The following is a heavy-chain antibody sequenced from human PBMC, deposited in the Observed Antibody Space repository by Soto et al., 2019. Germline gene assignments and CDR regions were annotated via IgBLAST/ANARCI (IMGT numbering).Heavy chain of an antibody. CDR2: ISRSRTYI. CDR3: ASEVVPAGGTTNWFDP. Sequence: EVQLVESGGGLVKTGGSLRLSCAASGFTFSDYSMNWVRQAPGKGLEWVSAISRSRTYIYYADSVRGRFTISRDNAKNSLYLQMNSLRAEDTAMYYCASEVVPAGGTTNWFDPWGQGTLVTVSS. J-gene: IGHJ5*02. D-gene: IGHD2-2*01. CDR1: GFTFSDYS. V-gene: IGHV3-21*01.